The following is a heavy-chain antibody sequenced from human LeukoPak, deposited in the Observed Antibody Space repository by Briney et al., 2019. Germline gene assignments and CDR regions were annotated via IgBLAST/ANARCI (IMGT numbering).Heavy chain of an antibody. J-gene: IGHJ4*02. CDR3: ARQTGSGLFILP. CDR2: IYHSGST. Sequence: PSETLSLTCTVSGGSISSSSYYWGWIRQPPGKGLEWIGSIYHSGSTNYNPSLKSRVTISVDTSKNQFSLRLTSVTAADTAVYYCARQTGSGLFILPGGQGTLVTVSS. D-gene: IGHD3/OR15-3a*01. V-gene: IGHV4-39*01. CDR1: GGSISSSSYY.